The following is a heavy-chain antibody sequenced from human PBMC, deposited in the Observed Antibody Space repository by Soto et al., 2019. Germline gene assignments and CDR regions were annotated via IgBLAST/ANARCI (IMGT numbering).Heavy chain of an antibody. CDR3: ARLHYDDSSGYPILYYFDY. CDR1: GGTFSSYA. J-gene: IGHJ4*02. D-gene: IGHD3-22*01. Sequence: GASVKVSCKASGGTFSSYAISWVRQAPGQGLEWMGGIIPIFGTANYAQKFQGRVTITADESTSTAYMELSSLRSEDTAVYYCARLHYDDSSGYPILYYFDYWGQGTLVTVSS. CDR2: IIPIFGTA. V-gene: IGHV1-69*13.